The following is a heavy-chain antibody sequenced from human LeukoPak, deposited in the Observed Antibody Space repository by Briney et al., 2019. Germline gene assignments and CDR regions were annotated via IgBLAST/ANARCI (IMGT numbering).Heavy chain of an antibody. CDR1: GYTFTGYY. V-gene: IGHV1-2*02. J-gene: IGHJ4*02. CDR3: ARLVDTAMVYYFDY. Sequence: ASVKVSCKASGYTFTGYYMRWVRQAPGQGLGWMGWINPNSGGIKYAQKFQGRVSMTRDTSISTAYMELSRLRSDDTAVYYCARLVDTAMVYYFDYWGQGTLVTVSS. D-gene: IGHD5-18*01. CDR2: INPNSGGI.